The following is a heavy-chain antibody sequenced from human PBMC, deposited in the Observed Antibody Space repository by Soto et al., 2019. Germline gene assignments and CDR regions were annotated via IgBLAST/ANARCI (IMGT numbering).Heavy chain of an antibody. CDR2: ISYDGSNK. CDR3: AKVGGIAVAGTVY. J-gene: IGHJ4*02. CDR1: GFTFSSYG. V-gene: IGHV3-30*18. D-gene: IGHD6-19*01. Sequence: QVQLVESGGGVVQPGRSLRLSCAASGFTFSSYGMHWVRQAPGKGLEWVAVISYDGSNKYYADSVKGRFTISRDNSKNTLYLQMNSLRAEDTAVYYCAKVGGIAVAGTVYWGQGTLVTVSS.